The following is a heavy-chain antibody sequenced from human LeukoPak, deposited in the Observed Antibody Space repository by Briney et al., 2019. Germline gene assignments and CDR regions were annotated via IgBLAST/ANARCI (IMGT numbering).Heavy chain of an antibody. Sequence: PSETLSLTCTVSGYSISSGYYWGWIRQPPGKGLEWIGSIYHSGSTYYNPSLKSRVTISVDTSKNQFSLKLSSVTAADTAVYYCARDFMSWRIAGSPFDYWGQGTLVTVSS. V-gene: IGHV4-38-2*02. CDR1: GYSISSGYY. CDR2: IYHSGST. D-gene: IGHD6-13*01. J-gene: IGHJ4*02. CDR3: ARDFMSWRIAGSPFDY.